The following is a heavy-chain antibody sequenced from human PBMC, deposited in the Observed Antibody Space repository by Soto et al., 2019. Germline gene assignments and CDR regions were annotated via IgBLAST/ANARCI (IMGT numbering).Heavy chain of an antibody. D-gene: IGHD3-9*01. J-gene: IGHJ6*02. CDR3: ARIAIHRKRYYYYGMVV. CDR2: ISGSGGST. V-gene: IGHV3-23*01. CDR1: GLTFNRYA. Sequence: PGGYPRLSCAASGLTFNRYAMSWVRQAPGKGLEWVSAISGSGGSTYYADSVKGRFTISRDNSKNTLYLQMNSLRAEDTAVYYCARIAIHRKRYYYYGMVVWGQATTVTGS.